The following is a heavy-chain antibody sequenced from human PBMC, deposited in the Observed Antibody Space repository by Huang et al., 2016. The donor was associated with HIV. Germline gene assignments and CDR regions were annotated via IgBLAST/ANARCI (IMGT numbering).Heavy chain of an antibody. V-gene: IGHV3-21*01. CDR1: GFSFDSFA. J-gene: IGHJ5*02. D-gene: IGHD3-10*01. Sequence: DVQLVESGGGLVKPGGSLRLSCAASGFSFDSFAMPWVRQCPGKGLGAVASITASSSFKDYPVSLTGRFTVSRDNAKNSLYLQMNSLRPEDTAVYYCVRENYGSGSTLHWFDPWGQGTLVTVSS. CDR3: VRENYGSGSTLHWFDP. CDR2: ITASSSFK.